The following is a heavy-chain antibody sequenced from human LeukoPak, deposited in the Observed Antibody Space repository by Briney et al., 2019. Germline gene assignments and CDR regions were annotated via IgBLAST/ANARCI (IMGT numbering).Heavy chain of an antibody. Sequence: SETLSLTCTVSGGSISSNNYYWGWIRQPPGKGLEWIGNIYYSGSTYYNPSLKSRVSISVDTSKNQFTLKLSSVTAADTAVYYCQSRFLEWLLDYWGQGTLVTVSS. V-gene: IGHV4-39*01. CDR2: IYYSGST. D-gene: IGHD3-3*01. CDR1: GGSISSNNYY. CDR3: QSRFLEWLLDY. J-gene: IGHJ4*02.